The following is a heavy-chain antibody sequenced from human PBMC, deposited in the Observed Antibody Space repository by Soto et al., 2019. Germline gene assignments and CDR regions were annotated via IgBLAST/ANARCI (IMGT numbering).Heavy chain of an antibody. CDR1: GGSISSYY. Sequence: PSETLSLTCTVSGGSISSYYWSWIRQPAGKGLEWIGRIYTSGSTNYNPSLKSRVTMSVDTSKNQFSLKLSSVTAADTAVYYCAREKYNWNDSDYYGMDVWGQGTTVTVSS. CDR2: IYTSGST. V-gene: IGHV4-4*07. J-gene: IGHJ6*02. CDR3: AREKYNWNDSDYYGMDV. D-gene: IGHD1-1*01.